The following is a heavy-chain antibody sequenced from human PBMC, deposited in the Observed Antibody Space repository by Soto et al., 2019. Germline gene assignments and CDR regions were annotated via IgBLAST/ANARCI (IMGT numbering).Heavy chain of an antibody. CDR2: INPKFGDT. D-gene: IGHD3-10*01. CDR1: GYTFTSYY. CDR3: ARNMDYYYGAGSGNGHGC. Sequence: QVQLVQSGAEVKEPGDSVRVSCEASGYTFTSYYIHWVRQAPGQGLEWMGWINPKFGDTTYARVFQDRVSMPREMSISTVYMELSRLTSVGTAKCYCARNMDYYYGAGSGNGHGCWGQGNTVPVFS. V-gene: IGHV1-2*02. J-gene: IGHJ6*02.